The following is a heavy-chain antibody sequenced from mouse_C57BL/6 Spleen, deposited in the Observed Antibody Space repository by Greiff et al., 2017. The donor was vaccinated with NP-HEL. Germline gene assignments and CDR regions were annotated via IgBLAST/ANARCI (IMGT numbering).Heavy chain of an antibody. D-gene: IGHD1-1*01. CDR3: AGRTVVAGDFAY. CDR2: IYPRSGNT. Sequence: QVQLQQSGAELARPGASVKLSCKASGYTFTSYGISWVKQRTGQGLEWIGEIYPRSGNTYYNEKFKGKATLTADKSSSTAYMKLRSRTSEDSAVYFCAGRTVVAGDFAYWGQGTLVTVSA. CDR1: GYTFTSYG. J-gene: IGHJ3*01. V-gene: IGHV1-81*01.